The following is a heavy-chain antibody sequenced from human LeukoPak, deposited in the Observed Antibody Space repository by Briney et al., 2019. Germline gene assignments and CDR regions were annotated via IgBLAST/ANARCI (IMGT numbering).Heavy chain of an antibody. CDR2: INAGNGNT. CDR3: AILIVVVPAARGDFDY. CDR1: GYTFTSYA. V-gene: IGHV1-3*01. J-gene: IGHJ4*02. D-gene: IGHD2-2*01. Sequence: GASVKVSCKASGYTFTSYAMHWVRQAPGQRLEWMGRINAGNGNTKYSQKFQGRVTITRDTSASTAYMELSSLRSEDTAVYYCAILIVVVPAARGDFDYWGQGTLVTVSS.